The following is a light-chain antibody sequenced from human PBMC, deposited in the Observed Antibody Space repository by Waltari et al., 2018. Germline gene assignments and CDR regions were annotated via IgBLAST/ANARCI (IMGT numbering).Light chain of an antibody. CDR3: QQRSHLIT. Sequence: EIVLTQSPATLSLSPGERATLSCRASQSVSSYLAWYQQQPGQAPRLLIYDASNRATGIPARFSGSGSGTDFTLTISSLEPEDFAVYFCQQRSHLITFGQGTRLEIK. J-gene: IGKJ5*01. CDR1: QSVSSY. V-gene: IGKV3-11*01. CDR2: DAS.